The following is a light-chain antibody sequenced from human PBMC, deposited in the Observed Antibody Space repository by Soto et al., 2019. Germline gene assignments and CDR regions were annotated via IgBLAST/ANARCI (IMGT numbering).Light chain of an antibody. CDR1: QRISIW. J-gene: IGKJ2*01. CDR3: QQYNSP. CDR2: EAS. Sequence: DIQMTQSPSTVSASVGDRVTITCRASQRISIWLAWYQQKPGKAPKLLIYEASSLKSGVPSRFSGSGSGTEFTLTISSLQPDDFATYCCQQYNSPFGQGTKVEIK. V-gene: IGKV1-5*03.